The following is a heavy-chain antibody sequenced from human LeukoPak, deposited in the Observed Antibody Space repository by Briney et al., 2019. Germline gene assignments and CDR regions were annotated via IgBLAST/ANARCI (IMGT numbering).Heavy chain of an antibody. CDR1: GFIFSSYA. V-gene: IGHV3-23*01. Sequence: GGSLRLSCAASGFIFSSYAMSWVRQAPGKGLEWVSAISGSGASTYYADSVKGRFTISRDNSKNTLYLQMNSLRADDTAVYYCARGLDTVDISTGFDSWGQGTLVTVSS. CDR3: ARGLDTVDISTGFDS. D-gene: IGHD3-9*01. CDR2: ISGSGAST. J-gene: IGHJ4*02.